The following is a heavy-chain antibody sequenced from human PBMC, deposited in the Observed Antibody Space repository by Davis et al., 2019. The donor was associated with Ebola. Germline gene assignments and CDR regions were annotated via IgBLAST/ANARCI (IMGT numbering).Heavy chain of an antibody. CDR2: ISSSGRTI. D-gene: IGHD3-3*01. V-gene: IGHV3-11*04. CDR1: GFTFSGYY. J-gene: IGHJ4*02. Sequence: GESLKISCAASGFTFSGYYMTWIRQAPGKGLEWVSYISSSGRTIYYADSVKGRFTISRDNSENTLYLQMDSLTADDTAVYFCARAVFHEVLDSWGQGTPVTVSS. CDR3: ARAVFHEVLDS.